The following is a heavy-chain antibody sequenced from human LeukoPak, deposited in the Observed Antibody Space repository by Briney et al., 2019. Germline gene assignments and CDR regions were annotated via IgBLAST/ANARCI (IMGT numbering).Heavy chain of an antibody. V-gene: IGHV3-23*01. J-gene: IGHJ4*02. CDR2: ISGSGGST. CDR1: GFTFSSYA. CDR3: AKEGRYCSSTSCPRDYFDY. D-gene: IGHD2-2*01. Sequence: PGGSLRLSCAASGFTFSSYAMSWVRQAPGKGLEWVSAISGSGGSTYYADSVKGRFTISRDNSKNTLYLQMNSLRAEDTAVYYCAKEGRYCSSTSCPRDYFDYWGQGTLVTVFS.